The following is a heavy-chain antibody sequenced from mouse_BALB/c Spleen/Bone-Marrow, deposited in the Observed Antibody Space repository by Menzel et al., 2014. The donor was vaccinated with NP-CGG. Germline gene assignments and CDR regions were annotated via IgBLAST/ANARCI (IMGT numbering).Heavy chain of an antibody. J-gene: IGHJ3*01. V-gene: IGHV1S34*01. CDR1: GYSFTGYY. CDR2: ISCYNGAT. CDR3: VKGVYGNPFAY. D-gene: IGHD2-1*01. Sequence: LVKTGASVKISCKASGYSFTGYYMHWVKQSHGKSLEWIGYISCYNGATSYNQKFKSKATFTVDTSSSTAYMQFNSLTSEDSAVYYCVKGVYGNPFAYWGQGTLVTVSA.